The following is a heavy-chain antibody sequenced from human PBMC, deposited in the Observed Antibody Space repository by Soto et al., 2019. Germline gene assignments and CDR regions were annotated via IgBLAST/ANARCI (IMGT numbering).Heavy chain of an antibody. CDR2: ISSTSTYT. J-gene: IGHJ6*03. V-gene: IGHV3-21*01. CDR3: ARAGPFCSGGSCYAWGGYYMDV. Sequence: EVQLVESGGGLVTPGGSLRLSCAASGFTFSSYSMNWVRQAPGKGLEWVSSISSTSTYTYYADSVKGRFTISRDNAKDSLYLQMDSLRAEDTAVYYCARAGPFCSGGSCYAWGGYYMDVWGKGTTVTVSS. CDR1: GFTFSSYS. D-gene: IGHD2-15*01.